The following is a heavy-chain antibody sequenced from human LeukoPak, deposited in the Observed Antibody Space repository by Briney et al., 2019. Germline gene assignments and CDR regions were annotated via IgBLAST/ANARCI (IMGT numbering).Heavy chain of an antibody. CDR1: GFTFSSYG. V-gene: IGHV3-30*02. J-gene: IGHJ6*03. CDR3: VRLTLDTVYSYYYYMDV. CDR2: IRYDGSNK. Sequence: GGSLRLSCAASGFTFSSYGMHWVRQAPGKGLEWVAFIRYDGSNKYYADSVKGRFTISRDNSKNTLYLQMNSLRAEDTAVYYCVRLTLDTVYSYYYYMDVWGKGTTVTVS. D-gene: IGHD2-2*02.